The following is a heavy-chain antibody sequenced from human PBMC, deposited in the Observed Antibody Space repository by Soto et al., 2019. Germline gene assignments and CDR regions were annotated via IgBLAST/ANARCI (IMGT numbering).Heavy chain of an antibody. V-gene: IGHV1-69*06. CDR2: IIPIFGTA. J-gene: IGHJ5*02. Sequence: SVKVSCKASGGTFSSYAISWVRQAPGQGLEWMGGIIPIFGTANYAQKFQGRVTITADKSTSTAYMELSSLRSEDTAVYYCARVDGRYSSSWYGLEPWGQGTLVTVSS. D-gene: IGHD6-13*01. CDR1: GGTFSSYA. CDR3: ARVDGRYSSSWYGLEP.